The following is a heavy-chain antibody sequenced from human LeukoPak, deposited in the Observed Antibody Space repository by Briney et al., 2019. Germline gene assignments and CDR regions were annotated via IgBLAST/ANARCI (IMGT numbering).Heavy chain of an antibody. V-gene: IGHV4-4*07. J-gene: IGHJ2*01. CDR1: GGYISSYD. D-gene: IGHD6-13*01. CDR3: ARLSSTWYQDWYFDL. Sequence: SETLSLTCTVSGGYISSYDWSWIRQPAGKGLEWIGRIYTSGSTNYNPSLKSRVTMSVDTSKNQFSLKLNSVTAADTAVYYCARLSSTWYQDWYFDLWGRGTLVTVSS. CDR2: IYTSGST.